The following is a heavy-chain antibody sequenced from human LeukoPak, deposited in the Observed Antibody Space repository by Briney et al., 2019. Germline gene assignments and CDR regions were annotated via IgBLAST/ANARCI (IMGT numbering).Heavy chain of an antibody. Sequence: GGSLRLSCAASGFTFSSYSTNWVRQAPGKGLEWVSYISSDSSTKYYADSVKGRFTISTDNAKNSLYLQMNSLRAEDTAVYYCARIDVDYYYMDVWGKGTTVTVSS. CDR1: GFTFSSYS. CDR3: ARIDVDYYYMDV. CDR2: ISSDSSTK. D-gene: IGHD3-10*02. V-gene: IGHV3-48*01. J-gene: IGHJ6*03.